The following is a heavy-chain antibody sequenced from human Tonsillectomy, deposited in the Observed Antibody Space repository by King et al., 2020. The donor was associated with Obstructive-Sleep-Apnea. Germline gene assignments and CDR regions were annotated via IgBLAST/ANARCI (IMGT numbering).Heavy chain of an antibody. Sequence: VQLVESGGGLVQPGGSLRLSCAASGFTFSSYRMNWVRHAPGKGLEWVSYISSSSSTIYYGYSVKGRFTISRENAKNSLYLQTNSLRAEDTAVYYCANGLRAAGLGDAFDIWGQGTLVTVSS. V-gene: IGHV3-48*04. J-gene: IGHJ3*02. CDR1: GFTFSSYR. CDR2: ISSSSSTI. D-gene: IGHD6-13*01. CDR3: ANGLRAAGLGDAFDI.